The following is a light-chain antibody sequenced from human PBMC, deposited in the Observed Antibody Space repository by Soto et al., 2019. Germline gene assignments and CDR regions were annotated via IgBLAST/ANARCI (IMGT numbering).Light chain of an antibody. Sequence: QSALTQPPTASGSPGQSVTISCTGTNSDVGAYNYVSWYQQHPGKAPKLMIYEVNKRPSGVPDRFSGSKSGNTASLTVSGLQAEDEADYYCSSYAGSNNFEVFGGGTKVTVL. CDR3: SSYAGSNNFEV. J-gene: IGLJ2*01. CDR1: NSDVGAYNY. CDR2: EVN. V-gene: IGLV2-8*01.